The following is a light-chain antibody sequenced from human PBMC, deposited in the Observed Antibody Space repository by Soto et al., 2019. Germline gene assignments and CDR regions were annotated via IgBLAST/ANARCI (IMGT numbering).Light chain of an antibody. CDR2: GNS. Sequence: QSVLPQPPSLSGAPGQRVTISCTGSSSNIGAGYDVHWYQQLPGTAPKLLIYGNSNRPSGVPDRFSGSKSGTSASLAITGLQAEDEADYYCQSYDSSLSALFGTGTKVTVL. J-gene: IGLJ1*01. CDR1: SSNIGAGYD. CDR3: QSYDSSLSAL. V-gene: IGLV1-40*01.